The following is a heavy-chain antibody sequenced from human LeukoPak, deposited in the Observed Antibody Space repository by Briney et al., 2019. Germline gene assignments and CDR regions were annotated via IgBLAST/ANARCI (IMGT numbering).Heavy chain of an antibody. CDR2: IIPILGIA. CDR3: ARAELRLTGYYYMDV. Sequence: SVKVSCKASGGTFSSYTISWVRQAPGQGREWMGRIIPILGIANYAQKFQGRVTLTADKSTSTAYMELSSLRSEDTAVYYCARAELRLTGYYYMDVWGKGTTVTVSS. V-gene: IGHV1-69*02. D-gene: IGHD1-7*01. J-gene: IGHJ6*03. CDR1: GGTFSSYT.